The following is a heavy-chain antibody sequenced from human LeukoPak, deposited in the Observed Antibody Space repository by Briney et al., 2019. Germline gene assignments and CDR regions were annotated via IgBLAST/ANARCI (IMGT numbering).Heavy chain of an antibody. Sequence: SETLSLTCAVHGGSFRGYYWSWIRQPPGKGLEWIGEINHSGSTNYNPSLKSRVTISVDTSKNQFSLKLSSVTAADTAVYYCTSDYYDSSGYEYFQHWGQGTLVTVSS. CDR2: INHSGST. CDR3: TSDYYDSSGYEYFQH. J-gene: IGHJ1*01. CDR1: GGSFRGYY. D-gene: IGHD3-22*01. V-gene: IGHV4-34*01.